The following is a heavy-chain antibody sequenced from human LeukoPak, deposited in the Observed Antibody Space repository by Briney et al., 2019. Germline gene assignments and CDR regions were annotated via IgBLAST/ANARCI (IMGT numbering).Heavy chain of an antibody. J-gene: IGHJ3*02. CDR1: GGSISSYY. V-gene: IGHV4-59*01. Sequence: SETLSLTCTASGGSISSYYWSWIRQPPGKGLEWIGYIYYSGSTNYNPSLKSRVTISVDTSKNQFSLKLSSVTAADTAVYYCARVATHDAFDIWGQGTMVTVSS. CDR3: ARVATHDAFDI. CDR2: IYYSGST. D-gene: IGHD2-15*01.